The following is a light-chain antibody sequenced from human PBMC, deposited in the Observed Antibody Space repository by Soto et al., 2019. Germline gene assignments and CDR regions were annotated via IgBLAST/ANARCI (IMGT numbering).Light chain of an antibody. V-gene: IGLV2-8*01. CDR3: SSYVTGNSLI. CDR1: SRDVGGHDY. CDR2: ELS. Sequence: QSALTQPPSASGSPGQSVTISCTGTSRDVGGHDYVSWYQQHPGKAPKLMIYELSKRPSGVPDRFSGSKSGNTASLTVSGLQAEDEADYYCSSYVTGNSLIFGGGTKVTAL. J-gene: IGLJ2*01.